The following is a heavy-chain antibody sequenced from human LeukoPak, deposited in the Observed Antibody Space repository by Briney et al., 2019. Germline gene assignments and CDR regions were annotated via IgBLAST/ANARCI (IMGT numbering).Heavy chain of an antibody. CDR3: ATEWEWLDLGFDY. Sequence: GGSLRLSCAASGFTFSSYSMNWVRQAPGKGLEWVSSISSSSSYIYYADSVKGRFTISRDNAKNSLYLQMNSLRAEDTAVYYCATEWEWLDLGFDYWGQGTLVTVSS. CDR2: ISSSSSYI. D-gene: IGHD5-12*01. V-gene: IGHV3-21*01. CDR1: GFTFSSYS. J-gene: IGHJ4*02.